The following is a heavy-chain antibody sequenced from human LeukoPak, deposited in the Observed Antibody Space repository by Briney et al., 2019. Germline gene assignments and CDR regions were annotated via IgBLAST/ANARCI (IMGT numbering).Heavy chain of an antibody. J-gene: IGHJ4*02. CDR1: GFTVSSNY. D-gene: IGHD6-13*01. CDR3: ARVRKYSSSWYLDY. Sequence: GGSLRLSCAASGFTVSSNYMSGVRQAPGKGLEWVSVIYSGGSTYYADSVKGRFTISRDNSKNTLYLQMNSLRAEDTAVYYCARVRKYSSSWYLDYWGQGTLVTVSS. CDR2: IYSGGST. V-gene: IGHV3-53*01.